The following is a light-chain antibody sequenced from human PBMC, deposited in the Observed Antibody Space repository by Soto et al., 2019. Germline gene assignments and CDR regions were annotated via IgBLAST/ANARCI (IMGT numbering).Light chain of an antibody. V-gene: IGLV2-23*03. CDR1: SSDVGSYNL. J-gene: IGLJ2*01. CDR2: EGH. CDR3: SSYAGSSTFVV. Sequence: QSALTQPASVSGSPGQSITISCTGTSSDVGSYNLVSWYQEHPGKAPKLIIYEGHKRPSGVSNRFSGSKSGNTASLTISGLQAEDEADYYCSSYAGSSTFVVFGGGTKLTVL.